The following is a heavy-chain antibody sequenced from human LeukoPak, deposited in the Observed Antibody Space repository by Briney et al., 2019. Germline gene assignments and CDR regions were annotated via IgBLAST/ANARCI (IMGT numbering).Heavy chain of an antibody. CDR2: ISDNGGGT. J-gene: IGHJ4*02. V-gene: IGHV3-23*01. D-gene: IGHD1-26*01. Sequence: GGSLRLSCAASGFTFSSYAMSWVRQAPGKGLEWVSTISDNGGGTYYADSVKGRFTISRDNSKNTLYLQMNSLRAEDTAVYSCAKASALSEGSYLRAAFDYWGQGALVTVSS. CDR1: GFTFSSYA. CDR3: AKASALSEGSYLRAAFDY.